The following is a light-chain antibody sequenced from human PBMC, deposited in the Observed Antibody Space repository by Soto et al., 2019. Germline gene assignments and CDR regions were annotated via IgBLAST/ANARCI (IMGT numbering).Light chain of an antibody. CDR2: GAS. CDR3: QQYNNWPPRFT. CDR1: QSVSMN. J-gene: IGKJ3*01. V-gene: IGKV3-15*01. Sequence: EIEMTQSPATLSVSPGERATLSCRASQSVSMNLAWYQQKPGQAPRLLIYGASTRATGIPARFSGSGSGTEFTLTISSLPSEDFAVYYCQQYNNWPPRFTFGPGTKVDIK.